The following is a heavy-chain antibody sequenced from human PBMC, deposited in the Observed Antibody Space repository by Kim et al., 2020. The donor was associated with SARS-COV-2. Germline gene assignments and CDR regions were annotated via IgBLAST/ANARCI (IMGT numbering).Heavy chain of an antibody. Sequence: GGSLRLSCAASGFTFSSYAMSWVRQAPGKGLEWVSAISGSGGSTYYADSVKGRFTISRDNSKNTLYLQMNSLRAEDTAVYYCAKDWGFGSGSYRGYWGQGTLVTVSS. D-gene: IGHD3-10*01. J-gene: IGHJ4*02. V-gene: IGHV3-23*01. CDR2: ISGSGGST. CDR3: AKDWGFGSGSYRGY. CDR1: GFTFSSYA.